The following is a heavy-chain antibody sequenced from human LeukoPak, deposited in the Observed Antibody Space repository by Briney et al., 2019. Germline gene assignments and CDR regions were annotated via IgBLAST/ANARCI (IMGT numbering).Heavy chain of an antibody. V-gene: IGHV3-48*03. J-gene: IGHJ4*02. CDR3: ARGRQG. CDR1: GFTFCSYE. Sequence: GGSLRLSCAASGFTFCSYEMNWVRQALGKGLEWVSYIISSGSTIYYADSVKGRFTISRDNAKNSLYLQMNSLRAEDTAVYYCARGRQGWGQGTLVTVSS. CDR2: IISSGSTI.